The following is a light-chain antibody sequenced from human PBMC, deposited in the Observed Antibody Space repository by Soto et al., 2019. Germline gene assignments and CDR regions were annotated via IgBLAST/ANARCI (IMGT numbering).Light chain of an antibody. V-gene: IGLV1-51*01. CDR1: SSNIGNNY. Sequence: HSVLTQPPSVSAAPGRKVTISCYGSSSNIGNNYVSWYQQFPGTAPQLLIYDNNKRPSGIPDRFSGSKSGTSATLGITGLQTGDEADYYCGTWDSSLSAWVFGGGTKVTVL. J-gene: IGLJ3*02. CDR2: DNN. CDR3: GTWDSSLSAWV.